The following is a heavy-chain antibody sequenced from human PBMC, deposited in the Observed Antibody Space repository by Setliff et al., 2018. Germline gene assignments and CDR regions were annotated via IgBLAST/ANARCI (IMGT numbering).Heavy chain of an antibody. V-gene: IGHV1-3*03. CDR2: INAGNGDT. D-gene: IGHD4-4*01. CDR1: GYSFTVFG. CDR3: ARGRPTANPYYYYYMDV. J-gene: IGHJ6*03. Sequence: RASVKVSCKTSGYSFTVFGISWVRQAPGQGLEWMGWINAGNGDTKYSQDFQGRVTITRDTSASTAYMDLSSLRSDDMAVYYCARGRPTANPYYYYYMDVWGKGTTVTVSS.